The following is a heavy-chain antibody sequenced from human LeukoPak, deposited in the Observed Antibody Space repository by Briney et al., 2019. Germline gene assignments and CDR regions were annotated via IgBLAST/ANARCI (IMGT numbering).Heavy chain of an antibody. CDR2: INPNSGGT. J-gene: IGHJ6*03. V-gene: IGHV1-2*02. Sequence: AASVTVSCKASGYTFTGYYMHWVRQAPGQGLEWMGWINPNSGGTNYAQKFQGRVTMTRDTSISTAYMELSRLRSDDTAVYYCARVSRYCSSTSCYGDYYYYYMDVWGKGTTVTVSS. CDR1: GYTFTGYY. D-gene: IGHD2-2*01. CDR3: ARVSRYCSSTSCYGDYYYYYMDV.